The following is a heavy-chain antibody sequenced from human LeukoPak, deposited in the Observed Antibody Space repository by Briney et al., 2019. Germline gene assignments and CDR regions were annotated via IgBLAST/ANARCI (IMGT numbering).Heavy chain of an antibody. J-gene: IGHJ3*02. V-gene: IGHV1-18*01. D-gene: IGHD3-10*01. CDR1: GYTFTSYG. CDR3: ARDRVLWFGELLNAFDI. Sequence: ASVKVSCKASGYTFTSYGISWVRQAPGQGLEWMGWISAYNGNTNYAQMLQGRVTMTTDTSTSTAYMELRSLRSDDTAVYYCARDRVLWFGELLNAFDIWGQGTMVTVSS. CDR2: ISAYNGNT.